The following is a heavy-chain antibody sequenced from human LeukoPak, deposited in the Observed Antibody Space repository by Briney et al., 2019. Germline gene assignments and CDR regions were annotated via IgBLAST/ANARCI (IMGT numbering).Heavy chain of an antibody. D-gene: IGHD3-3*01. CDR1: GYTLTELS. CDR2: INPRDGET. Sequence: ASVKVSCKVSGYTLTELSMHWVRQAPGKGLEWMGRINPRDGETSFAQKFQGRVTMTSDMSISTAYMELSGLRYDDTAVYYCGRDWELRFHQGGLDYWGQGALVTVSS. J-gene: IGHJ4*02. V-gene: IGHV1-2*06. CDR3: GRDWELRFHQGGLDY.